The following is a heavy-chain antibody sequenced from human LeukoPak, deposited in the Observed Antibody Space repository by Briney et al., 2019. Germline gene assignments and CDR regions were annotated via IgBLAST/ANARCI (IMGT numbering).Heavy chain of an antibody. Sequence: SETLSLTCAVYGASFSDYSWSWIRQPPGKGLEWIGEINHSGSTNYSPSLKGRVTISVDTSKNQFSLKLTSVTAADTAVYYCARGPGRWLRFRWFDPWGQGTLVTVSS. CDR2: INHSGST. CDR3: ARGPGRWLRFRWFDP. D-gene: IGHD5-12*01. V-gene: IGHV4-34*01. CDR1: GASFSDYS. J-gene: IGHJ5*02.